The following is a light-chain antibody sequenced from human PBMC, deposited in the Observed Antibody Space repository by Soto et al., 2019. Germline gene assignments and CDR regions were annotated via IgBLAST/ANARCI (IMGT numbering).Light chain of an antibody. V-gene: IGLV1-40*01. CDR2: GNS. Sequence: QSVLTQAPSVSGAPGQRVTISCTGSSSNIGAGYDVHWYQQLPGTAPKLLIYGNSNRPSGVPHRFSGSKSGTSASLAITGLQAEDEADYYSQSYDSSLSVVVFGGGTK. J-gene: IGLJ2*01. CDR1: SSNIGAGYD. CDR3: QSYDSSLSVVV.